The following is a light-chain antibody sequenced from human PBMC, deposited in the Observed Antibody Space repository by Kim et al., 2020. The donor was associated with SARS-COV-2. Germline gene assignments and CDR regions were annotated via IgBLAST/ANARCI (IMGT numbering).Light chain of an antibody. J-gene: IGKJ4*01. Sequence: SMSPGERATRSCRARQSFSPYLAWYQQKPGQAPRLLIYDASKRATGIPARFSGSGSGTDFNLTISSLEPDDFAVYYCQLRTNWLTSGGGTKVDIK. CDR2: DAS. CDR3: QLRTNWLT. CDR1: QSFSPY. V-gene: IGKV3-11*01.